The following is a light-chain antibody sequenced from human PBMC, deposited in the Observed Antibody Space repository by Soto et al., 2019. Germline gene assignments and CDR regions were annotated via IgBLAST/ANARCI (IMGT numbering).Light chain of an antibody. V-gene: IGLV2-14*01. CDR3: SSYTSSIS. CDR2: DVN. CDR1: SSDVGGYNY. J-gene: IGLJ2*01. Sequence: QSALTQPASVSGSPGQSITISCTGTSSDVGGYNYVSWYQQHPGKAPKLMIYDVNTRPSGVSNRFSGSKSGNTASLTISGLQAEDEADYSCSSYTSSISFGAGTKLTVL.